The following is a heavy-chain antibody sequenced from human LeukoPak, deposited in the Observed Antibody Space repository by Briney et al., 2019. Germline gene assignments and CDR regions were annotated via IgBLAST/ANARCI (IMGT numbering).Heavy chain of an antibody. V-gene: IGHV4-61*05. CDR2: IYYSGST. D-gene: IGHD3-10*01. CDR3: ARGQGYSRDLYYGSGSRYDY. CDR1: GGSISSSSYY. J-gene: IGHJ4*02. Sequence: SETLSLTCTVSGGSISSSSYYWGWIRQPPGKGLEWIGYIYYSGSTNYNPSLKSRVTISVDTSKNQFSLKLSSVTAADTAVYYCARGQGYSRDLYYGSGSRYDYWGQGTLVTVSS.